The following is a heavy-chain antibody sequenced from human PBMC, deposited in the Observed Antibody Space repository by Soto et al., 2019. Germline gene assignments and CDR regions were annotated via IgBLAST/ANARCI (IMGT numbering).Heavy chain of an antibody. J-gene: IGHJ6*02. V-gene: IGHV3-30-3*01. CDR3: AKDMYSSSCYFYYYRIDV. CDR1: GFTFSSYA. Sequence: GGSLRLACAASGFTFSSYAMHWVRQAPGKGLEWVAVISYDGSNKYYADSVKGRFTISRDNSKNTLYLQMSSLRAEDTAVYYCAKDMYSSSCYFYYYRIDVRGQGTTDTGSS. D-gene: IGHD6-13*01. CDR2: ISYDGSNK.